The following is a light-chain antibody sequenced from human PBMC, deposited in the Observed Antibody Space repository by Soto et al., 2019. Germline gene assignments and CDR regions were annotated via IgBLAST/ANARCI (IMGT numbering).Light chain of an antibody. Sequence: DIQITQSPSTLSSSVVERFTITCRASQTIDSWLAWYQQRPGKPPNLLIYKASTLASGVPSRFSGSGSGTEFTLTINSLQPDDFATYYCQQYHIYSGTFGQGTKVDI. V-gene: IGKV1-5*03. J-gene: IGKJ1*01. CDR1: QTIDSW. CDR2: KAS. CDR3: QQYHIYSGT.